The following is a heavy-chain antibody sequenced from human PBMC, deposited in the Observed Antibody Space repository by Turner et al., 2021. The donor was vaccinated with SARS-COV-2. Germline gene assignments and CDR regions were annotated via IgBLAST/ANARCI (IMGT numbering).Heavy chain of an antibody. Sequence: EVQLLESGGGLVQPGGSLRPSCAASGFTFSSYAMSWVRQAPGKGLEWVSAISGSGGSTYYADSVKGRFTISRDNSKNTLYLQMNSLRAEDTAVYYCAKAGAYYYYGMDVWGQGTTVTVSS. CDR1: GFTFSSYA. V-gene: IGHV3-23*01. CDR3: AKAGAYYYYGMDV. J-gene: IGHJ6*02. CDR2: ISGSGGST. D-gene: IGHD6-19*01.